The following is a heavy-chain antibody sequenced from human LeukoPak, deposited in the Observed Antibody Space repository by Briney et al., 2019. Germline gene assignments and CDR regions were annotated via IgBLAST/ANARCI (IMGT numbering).Heavy chain of an antibody. V-gene: IGHV3-23*01. Sequence: PGGSLRLSCVASGFTFSNYAMSWVRLAPGRGLEWVSVISGSGLTTFYADSVKGRFTISRDNSKNTLYLQMNSLRAEDTAVYYCARGGVGHCSGGSCPTSWFDPWGQGTLVTVSS. CDR3: ARGGVGHCSGGSCPTSWFDP. CDR1: GFTFSNYA. D-gene: IGHD2-15*01. J-gene: IGHJ5*02. CDR2: ISGSGLTT.